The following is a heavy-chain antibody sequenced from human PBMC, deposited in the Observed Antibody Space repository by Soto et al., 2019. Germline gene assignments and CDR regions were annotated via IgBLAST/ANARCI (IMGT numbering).Heavy chain of an antibody. J-gene: IGHJ4*02. V-gene: IGHV1-18*04. CDR1: GYTFTSYG. D-gene: IGHD3-22*01. Sequence: GASVKVSCKASGYTFTSYGISWLRQAPGQGLGWMGWISAYNGNTNNAKELQGRITMTTDTSTSTAYMELRSLRSDDTAVYYCARDWYYHDSSGFAFDYWGQGALVTVSS. CDR2: ISAYNGNT. CDR3: ARDWYYHDSSGFAFDY.